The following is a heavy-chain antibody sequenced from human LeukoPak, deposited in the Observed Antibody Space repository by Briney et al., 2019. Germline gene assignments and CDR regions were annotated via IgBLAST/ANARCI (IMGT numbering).Heavy chain of an antibody. CDR3: ARGMGQFPDYFDY. CDR2: ISGSGGST. V-gene: IGHV3-23*01. Sequence: PGGSLRLSCAASGFTFSSYAMSWVRQAPGKGLEWVSAISGSGGSTYYADSVKGRFTISRDNSKNTLYLQMNSLRAEDTAVYYCARGMGQFPDYFDYWGQGTLVTVSS. J-gene: IGHJ4*02. CDR1: GFTFSSYA. D-gene: IGHD3-16*01.